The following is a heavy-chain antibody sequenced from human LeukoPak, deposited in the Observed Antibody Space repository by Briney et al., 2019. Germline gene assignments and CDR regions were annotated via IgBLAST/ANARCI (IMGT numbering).Heavy chain of an antibody. CDR1: GGSISSFY. CDR3: ARGYWRLEP. CDR2: SYISGST. Sequence: SETLSLTCSVSGGSISSFYWSWIRQPAGKGLEWIGRSYISGSTDYNPSLMSRVTMSVDTSKNQFSLRLTSVTAADTAVYYCARGYWRLEPWGQGTLVTVSS. V-gene: IGHV4-4*07. D-gene: IGHD2-15*01. J-gene: IGHJ5*02.